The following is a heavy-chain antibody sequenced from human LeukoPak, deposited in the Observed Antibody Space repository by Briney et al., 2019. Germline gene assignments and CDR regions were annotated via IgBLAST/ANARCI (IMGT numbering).Heavy chain of an antibody. J-gene: IGHJ3*02. CDR3: ATLNTSPITMIVEPSGAFDI. V-gene: IGHV1-24*01. Sequence: ASVKVSCKVSGYTLTELSMHWVRQAPGKGLEWMGGFDPEDGETIYAQKFQGRVTMTEDTSTDTAYMELSSLRSEDTAVYYCATLNTSPITMIVEPSGAFDIWGQGTMVTVSS. CDR2: FDPEDGET. D-gene: IGHD3-22*01. CDR1: GYTLTELS.